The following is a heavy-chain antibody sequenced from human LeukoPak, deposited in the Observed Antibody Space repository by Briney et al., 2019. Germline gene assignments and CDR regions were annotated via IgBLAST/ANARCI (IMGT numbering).Heavy chain of an antibody. J-gene: IGHJ6*03. CDR2: IYKTGST. V-gene: IGHV4-39*01. CDR3: ARLRPYHYGYMDV. CDR1: GGSISSTTYY. D-gene: IGHD3-10*01. Sequence: SETLSLTCAVSGGSISSTTYYWAWIRQPPGKGLEWIGSIYKTGSTNYNPSLKSRVTISVDTSKSQFSLNLSSVTAADTAVYYCARLRPYHYGYMDVWGKGTTVT.